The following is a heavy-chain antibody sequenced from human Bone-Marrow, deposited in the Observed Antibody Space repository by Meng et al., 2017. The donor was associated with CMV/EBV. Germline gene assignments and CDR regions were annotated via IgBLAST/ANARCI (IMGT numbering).Heavy chain of an antibody. Sequence: GESLKISCTASGFTTFSVYGMNWVRQAPGKGLEWVSSISGGDGAAYNADSVRGRFTISRDNSRNSLYLQMNSLRVEDTAIYYCATIPPGEFWSDYCDSWGQGTLVTVSS. CDR2: ISGGDGAA. J-gene: IGHJ4*02. CDR1: GFTTFSVYG. CDR3: ATIPPGEFWSDYCDS. D-gene: IGHD3-3*01. V-gene: IGHV3-23*01.